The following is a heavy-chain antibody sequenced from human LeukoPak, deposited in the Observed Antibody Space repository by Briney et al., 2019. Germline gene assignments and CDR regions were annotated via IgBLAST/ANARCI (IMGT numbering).Heavy chain of an antibody. CDR2: IYYSGST. J-gene: IGHJ4*02. CDR3: VRANHFDY. D-gene: IGHD1-14*01. Sequence: SETLSLTCTVSGGSISGYYWSWFRQPTGKGLEWIGDIYYSGSTNYNPSLKSRVTISVDTSKTQFSLKLSSVTAADTAVYYCVRANHFDYWGQGTLVTVSS. CDR1: GGSISGYY. V-gene: IGHV4-59*01.